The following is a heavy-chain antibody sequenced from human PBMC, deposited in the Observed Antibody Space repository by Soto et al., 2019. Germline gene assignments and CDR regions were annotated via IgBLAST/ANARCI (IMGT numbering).Heavy chain of an antibody. D-gene: IGHD6-13*01. CDR2: ISGSGGTT. J-gene: IGHJ4*02. Sequence: PGGSLRLSCAASGFTFSTYAMTWVRQGPGKGLEYLSAISGSGGTTYYPDSVKGRFTISRDNSKNTLYLQMNSLRAEDTAVYYCAKERWAAAGTPTLDYWGQGTLVTVSS. CDR1: GFTFSTYA. CDR3: AKERWAAAGTPTLDY. V-gene: IGHV3-23*01.